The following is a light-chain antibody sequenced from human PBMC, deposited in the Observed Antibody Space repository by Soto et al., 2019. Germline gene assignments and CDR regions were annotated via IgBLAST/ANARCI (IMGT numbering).Light chain of an antibody. CDR2: DAS. CDR3: QQYNSYSRT. V-gene: IGKV1-5*01. CDR1: QSISSS. J-gene: IGKJ1*01. Sequence: IQMTQSPSTLPASVGDRVTITCRASQSISSSLAWYQQKPGKAPKLLIYDASSLESGVPSRFSGSGSGTEFTLTISSLQPDDFATYYCQQYNSYSRTFGQGTKVDIK.